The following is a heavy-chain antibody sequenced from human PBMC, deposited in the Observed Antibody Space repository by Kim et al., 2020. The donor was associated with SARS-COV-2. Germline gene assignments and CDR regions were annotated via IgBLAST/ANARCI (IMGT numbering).Heavy chain of an antibody. Sequence: GGSLRLSCAASGFTFSSYAMHWVRQAPGKGLEWVAVISYDGSNKYYADSVKGRFTISRDNSKNTLYLQMNSLRAEDTAVYYCAREKYYYGSGSQGWGMDVWGQGTTVTVSS. CDR1: GFTFSSYA. D-gene: IGHD3-10*01. CDR3: AREKYYYGSGSQGWGMDV. V-gene: IGHV3-30*04. J-gene: IGHJ6*02. CDR2: ISYDGSNK.